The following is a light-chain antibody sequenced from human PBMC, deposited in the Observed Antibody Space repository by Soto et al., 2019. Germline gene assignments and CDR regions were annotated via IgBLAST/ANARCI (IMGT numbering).Light chain of an antibody. Sequence: EIVLSQSPATLSLSPGERATLSCRASQSVSNFLAWYQQKPGQAPRLLIYDASNRATGIPDRFSGSGSGTDFTLTISRLEPEDFAVYYCQQYGSSPQTFGQGTKVDI. CDR2: DAS. V-gene: IGKV3-20*01. J-gene: IGKJ1*01. CDR3: QQYGSSPQT. CDR1: QSVSNF.